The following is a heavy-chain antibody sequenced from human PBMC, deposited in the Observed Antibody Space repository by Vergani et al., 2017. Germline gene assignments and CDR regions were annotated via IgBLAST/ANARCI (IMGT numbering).Heavy chain of an antibody. CDR1: GFTFIMHA. V-gene: IGHV3-23*01. CDR2: LSASDRRT. Sequence: EVQLLESGGDLVQPGGSLRLSCAASGFTFIMHAMRWVRQAPGKGLEWVSTLSASDRRTHYADSVKGRFTISRDNSKNTLFLHMNSLRPEDTAVYYCAKVGRSEVAGTFGALDIWGKGTMVTVSS. D-gene: IGHD6-19*01. CDR3: AKVGRSEVAGTFGALDI. J-gene: IGHJ3*02.